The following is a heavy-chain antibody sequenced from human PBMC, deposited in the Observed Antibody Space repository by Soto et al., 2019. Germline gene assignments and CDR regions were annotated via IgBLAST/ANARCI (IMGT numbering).Heavy chain of an antibody. CDR1: GGTFSSYA. V-gene: IGHV1-69*13. D-gene: IGHD3-3*01. Sequence: ASVKVSCKASGGTFSSYAISWVRQAPGQGLEWMGGIIPIFGTANYAQKFQGRVTITADESTSTAYMELSSLRSEDTAVYYCARDDQRFLEWLFAYWGQGTLVTVSS. CDR2: IIPIFGTA. J-gene: IGHJ4*02. CDR3: ARDDQRFLEWLFAY.